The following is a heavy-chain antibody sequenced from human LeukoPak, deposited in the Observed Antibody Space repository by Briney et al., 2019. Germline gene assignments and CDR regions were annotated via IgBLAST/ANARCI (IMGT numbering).Heavy chain of an antibody. J-gene: IGHJ4*02. Sequence: GGSLRLSCAASGFTFSSYAMHWVRQAPGKGLGWVAVISYDGSNKYYADSVKGRFTISRDNSKNTLYLQMNSLRAEDTAVYYCARGVVVRGYFDYWGQGTLVTVSS. CDR2: ISYDGSNK. CDR3: ARGVVVRGYFDY. V-gene: IGHV3-30-3*01. CDR1: GFTFSSYA. D-gene: IGHD2-21*01.